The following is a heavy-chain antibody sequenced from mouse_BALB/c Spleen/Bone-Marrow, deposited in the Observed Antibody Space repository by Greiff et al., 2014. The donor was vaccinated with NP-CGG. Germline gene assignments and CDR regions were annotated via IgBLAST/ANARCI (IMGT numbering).Heavy chain of an antibody. Sequence: DLVNPGASLKLSFKASGYTFTSYWINWIKQRPGQGLEWIGRIAPGSGSTYYNEMFKGKATLTVDTSSSTAYIQLSSLSSEDSAVYFCARFPFYYGSSFYYFDYWGQGTTLTVSS. D-gene: IGHD1-1*01. CDR3: ARFPFYYGSSFYYFDY. J-gene: IGHJ2*01. V-gene: IGHV1S41*01. CDR2: IAPGSGST. CDR1: GYTFTSYW.